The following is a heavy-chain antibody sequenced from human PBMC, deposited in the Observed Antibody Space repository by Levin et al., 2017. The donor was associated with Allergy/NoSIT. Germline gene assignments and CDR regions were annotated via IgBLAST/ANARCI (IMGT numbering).Heavy chain of an antibody. D-gene: IGHD3-22*01. CDR2: ISHGGSP. CDR3: TRVEYHYDSSCYPLDASDI. J-gene: IGHJ3*02. V-gene: IGHV4-34*01. CDR1: GESFSDAY. Sequence: SETLSLTCAVYGESFSDAYCSWIRQSPGKGLEWIGEISHGGSPNYNPSLKSRVTMSLDTSKNQFSLRLNSVTAADAAVYYCTRVEYHYDSSCYPLDASDIWGQGTMVTVSS.